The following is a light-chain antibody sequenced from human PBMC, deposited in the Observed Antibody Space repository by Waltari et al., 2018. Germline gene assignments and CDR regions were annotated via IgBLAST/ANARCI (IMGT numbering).Light chain of an antibody. CDR2: AAS. J-gene: IGKJ5*01. CDR1: QNIANY. CDR3: QQSLSSPSIT. V-gene: IGKV1-39*01. Sequence: DIQMTQSPSSLSASVGDRVTITCRAGQNIANYLHWYQQKPGEAPKLLIYAASNLQSGVPSRFSGSGSGTDFTLTISSLQPDDFATYYCQQSLSSPSITFGQGTRLEIK.